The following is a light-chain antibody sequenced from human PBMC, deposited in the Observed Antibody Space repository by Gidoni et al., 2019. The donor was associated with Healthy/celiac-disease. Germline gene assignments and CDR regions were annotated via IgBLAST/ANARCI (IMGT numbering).Light chain of an antibody. CDR1: QSISSY. Sequence: IQMTQSPSSLSASVGDRVTITCRASQSISSYLNWYQQKPGKAPKLLIYAASSLQSGVPSRFSGSGSGTDFTLTISSLQPEDFATYYCQQSYSTPRTFGQGTEVEIK. J-gene: IGKJ1*01. CDR2: AAS. V-gene: IGKV1-39*01. CDR3: QQSYSTPRT.